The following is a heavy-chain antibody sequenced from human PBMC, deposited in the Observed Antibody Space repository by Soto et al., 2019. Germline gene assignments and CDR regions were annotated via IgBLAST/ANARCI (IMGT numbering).Heavy chain of an antibody. J-gene: IGHJ4*02. CDR3: ARYASLSGADH. V-gene: IGHV3-11*06. CDR2: IGGVTDYA. CDR1: GVSFSDYY. Sequence: QVQLVESGGGLVKPGGSLRLSCAASGVSFSDYYMIWMRQAPGKGRGWISYIGGVTDYANYADSVRGRFTISRDKTKKVVFLQMSSLRAEDTAVYYCARYASLSGADHWGQGTLVIVSS. D-gene: IGHD2-2*01.